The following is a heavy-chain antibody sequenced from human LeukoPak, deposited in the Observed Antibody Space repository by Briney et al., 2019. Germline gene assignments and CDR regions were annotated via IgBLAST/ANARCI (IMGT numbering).Heavy chain of an antibody. CDR3: ARDVGSTSTNWFDS. J-gene: IGHJ5*01. CDR1: GYSFTDHG. V-gene: IGHV1-18*01. CDR2: ISGYKGLT. Sequence: GASVNVSCKASGYSFTDHGITWVRQAPGQGLERMGWISGYKGLTKYAQKFQGRVTMTTDTSTTTVYMEPRSLRPDDTAVYYCARDVGSTSTNWFDSWGQGTLVTVSS. D-gene: IGHD2-2*01.